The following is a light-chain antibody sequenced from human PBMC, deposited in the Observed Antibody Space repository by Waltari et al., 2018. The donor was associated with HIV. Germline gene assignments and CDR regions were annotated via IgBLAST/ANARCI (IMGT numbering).Light chain of an antibody. J-gene: IGLJ3*02. Sequence: QSVLTQPPSVSGAPGQRVTIPCTGSSPNIGAGYGVHWYQQLPGTAPKLLIYGNSNRPSGVPDRFSGSKSGTSASLAITGLQAEDEADYYCQSYDSSLSGSVFGGGTKLTVL. V-gene: IGLV1-40*01. CDR1: SPNIGAGYG. CDR3: QSYDSSLSGSV. CDR2: GNS.